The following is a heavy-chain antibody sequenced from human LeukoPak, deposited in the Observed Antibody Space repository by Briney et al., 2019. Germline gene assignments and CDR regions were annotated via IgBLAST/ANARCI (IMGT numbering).Heavy chain of an antibody. V-gene: IGHV4-34*01. J-gene: IGHJ4*02. CDR3: ARGRTEDSSCCLDDY. CDR1: GGSFSGYY. Sequence: PSETLSLTCAVYGGSFSGYYWSWIRQPPGKGLEWIGEINHSGSTNYNPSLKSRVTISVDTSKNQFSLKLSSVTAADTAVYYCARGRTEDSSCCLDDYWGQGTLVTVSS. CDR2: INHSGST. D-gene: IGHD6-19*01.